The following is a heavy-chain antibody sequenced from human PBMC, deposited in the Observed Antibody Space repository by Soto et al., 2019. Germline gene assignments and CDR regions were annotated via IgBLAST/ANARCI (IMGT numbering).Heavy chain of an antibody. CDR3: ARGRTLMDY. D-gene: IGHD3-16*01. CDR2: ISSGSGTM. CDR1: GFTFSSYS. Sequence: EVQLVESGGGLVQPGGSLRLSCAASGFTFSSYSMNWVRQAPGMGLEWLSYISSGSGTMYYADSVKGRFTISRDNAKNSLFLQMNNLRSEDTAVYYCARGRTLMDYWGQGTLVTVSS. J-gene: IGHJ4*02. V-gene: IGHV3-48*01.